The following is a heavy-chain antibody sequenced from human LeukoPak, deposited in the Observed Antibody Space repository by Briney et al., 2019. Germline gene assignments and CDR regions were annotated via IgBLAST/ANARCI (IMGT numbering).Heavy chain of an antibody. Sequence: SETLSLTCTVSGGSISSHYWSWIRQPPGKGLEWIGYIYYSGSTNYNPSLKSRVTISVDTSKNQFSLKLSSVTAADTAVYYCARRSEMATITLRSYYFDYWGQGTLVTVSS. D-gene: IGHD5-24*01. J-gene: IGHJ4*02. CDR1: GGSISSHY. V-gene: IGHV4-59*08. CDR3: ARRSEMATITLRSYYFDY. CDR2: IYYSGST.